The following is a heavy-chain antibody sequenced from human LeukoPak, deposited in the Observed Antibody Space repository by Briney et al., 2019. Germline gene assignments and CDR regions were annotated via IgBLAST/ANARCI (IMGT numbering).Heavy chain of an antibody. Sequence: GGSLRLSCAVSGFTFSSNYFSWVRQAPGKGLEWVSVIYTEGTTYYPDSVKGRFIISRDNSKNTVYLQMNSLRVEDTAVYYCASEADWGQGTLVTVSS. CDR3: ASEAD. CDR1: GFTFSSNY. CDR2: IYTEGTT. V-gene: IGHV3-66*02. J-gene: IGHJ4*02.